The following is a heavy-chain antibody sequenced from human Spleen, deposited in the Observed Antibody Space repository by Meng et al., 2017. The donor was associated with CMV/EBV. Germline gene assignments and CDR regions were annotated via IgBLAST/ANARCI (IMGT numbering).Heavy chain of an antibody. J-gene: IGHJ3*02. CDR2: IDANSGAP. CDR3: ARDGFGTSSFYYDTSGYPRAFDI. V-gene: IGHV1-2*06. CDR1: GYTFTDYS. D-gene: IGHD3-22*01. Sequence: ASVKVSCKASGYTFTDYSMHWVRQAPGQGLEWMGRIDANSGAPNYAQKFQGRLTMTRDTSIRTDYMELSSLRSDDTAVYYCARDGFGTSSFYYDTSGYPRAFDIWGQGTMVTVSS.